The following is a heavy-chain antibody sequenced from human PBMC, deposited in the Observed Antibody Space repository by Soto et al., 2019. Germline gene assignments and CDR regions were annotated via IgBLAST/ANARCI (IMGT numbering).Heavy chain of an antibody. V-gene: IGHV1-69*01. CDR2: IIPIFDAT. CDR3: ARDLTSVRGS. Sequence: QVQMVQSGAEVKKPGSSARVSCKVSGGTFSRHSISWVRQAPGQGLEWMGGIIPIFDATQYAQKFQGRLTITAAESTTTFHMALSCLRPEDTAISYCARDLTSVRGSWGQGTLVTVS. D-gene: IGHD3-10*01. J-gene: IGHJ4*02. CDR1: GGTFSRHS.